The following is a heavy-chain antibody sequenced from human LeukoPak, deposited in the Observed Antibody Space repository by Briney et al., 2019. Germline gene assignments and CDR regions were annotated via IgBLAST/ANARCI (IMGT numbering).Heavy chain of an antibody. D-gene: IGHD5-12*01. CDR3: ARDSGSGYDLSYYYYYMDV. Sequence: GASVKVSCKASGYTFTSNSISWIRQAPGQGLEWMGWISAYNGNTIYAHKFQGRVAMTRDMSTSTVYMELSSLRSEDTAVYYCARDSGSGYDLSYYYYYMDVWGKGTTVTVSS. V-gene: IGHV1-18*01. CDR2: ISAYNGNT. J-gene: IGHJ6*03. CDR1: GYTFTSNS.